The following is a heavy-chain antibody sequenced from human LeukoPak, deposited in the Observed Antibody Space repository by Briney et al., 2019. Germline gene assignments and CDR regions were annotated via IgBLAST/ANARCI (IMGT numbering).Heavy chain of an antibody. CDR2: IYYSGST. J-gene: IGHJ4*02. Sequence: SETLSLTCTVSGCSISSYYWSWIRQPPGKGLEWIGYIYYSGSTNYNPSLKSRVTISVDTSTNHFSLKPSSVHAADPAVYYCARHARAVFGVVTTYYFDYWGQGTLVTVSS. CDR1: GCSISSYY. D-gene: IGHD3-3*01. CDR3: ARHARAVFGVVTTYYFDY. V-gene: IGHV4-59*08.